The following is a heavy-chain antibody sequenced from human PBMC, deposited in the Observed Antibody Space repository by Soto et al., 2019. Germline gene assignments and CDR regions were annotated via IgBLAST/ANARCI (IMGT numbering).Heavy chain of an antibody. CDR1: SGSLSGYY. V-gene: IGHV4-34*01. D-gene: IGHD6-6*01. CDR3: ARAPKVSGSSQTRPDF. CDR2: ISQSGNT. Sequence: LSLTCSIYSGSLSGYYRSWIRQPPGKGLEWIGEISQSGNTNYSPSLKSRVSISIDTSKKQFPLNLASVSAADTAVYYCARAPKVSGSSQTRPDFWGQGTLVTVSS. J-gene: IGHJ4*02.